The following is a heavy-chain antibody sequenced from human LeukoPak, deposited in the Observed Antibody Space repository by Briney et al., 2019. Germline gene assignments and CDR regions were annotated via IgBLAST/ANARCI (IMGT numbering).Heavy chain of an antibody. CDR1: GFTFSSYA. Sequence: GGSLRLSCAASGFTFSSYAMSWVRQAPGKGLEWVSAISGSGGSTYYADSVKGRFTISGDNSKNTLYLQMNSLRAEDTAVYYCANARLWGRFYDILTGYYLGAFDIWGQGTMVTVSS. CDR3: ANARLWGRFYDILTGYYLGAFDI. V-gene: IGHV3-23*01. J-gene: IGHJ3*02. CDR2: ISGSGGST. D-gene: IGHD3-9*01.